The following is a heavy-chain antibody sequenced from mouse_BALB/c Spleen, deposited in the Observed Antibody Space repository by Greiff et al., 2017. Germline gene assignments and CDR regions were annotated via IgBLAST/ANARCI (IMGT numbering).Heavy chain of an antibody. V-gene: IGHV5-9-4*01. J-gene: IGHJ4*01. CDR3: ARVEGIYDGYSYYAMDY. Sequence: DVQLVESGGGLVKPGGSLKLSCAASGFTFSSYAMSWVRQSPEKRLEWVAEISSGGSYTYYPDTVTGRFTISRDNAKNTLYLEMSSLRSEDTAMYYCARVEGIYDGYSYYAMDYWGQGTSVTVSS. CDR2: ISSGGSYT. CDR1: GFTFSSYA. D-gene: IGHD2-3*01.